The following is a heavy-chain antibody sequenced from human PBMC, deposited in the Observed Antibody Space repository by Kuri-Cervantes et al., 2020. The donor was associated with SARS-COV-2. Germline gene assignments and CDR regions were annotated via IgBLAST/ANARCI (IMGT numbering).Heavy chain of an antibody. Sequence: GSLRLSCTVSGGSISSSSYYWGWIRQPPGKGLEWIGSIYYSGSTYYNPSLKSRVTISVDTSKNQFSLKLSSVTAADTAVYYCARVWGPYYYGSGSYPWGQGTLVTVSS. CDR2: IYYSGST. CDR1: GGSISSSSYY. D-gene: IGHD3-10*01. J-gene: IGHJ5*02. CDR3: ARVWGPYYYGSGSYP. V-gene: IGHV4-39*07.